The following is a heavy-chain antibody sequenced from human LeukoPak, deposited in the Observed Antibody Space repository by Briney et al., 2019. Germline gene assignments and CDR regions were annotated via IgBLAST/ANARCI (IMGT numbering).Heavy chain of an antibody. J-gene: IGHJ4*02. CDR3: VRDSSPNTYYYGSVPFDC. D-gene: IGHD3-10*01. CDR2: INPSGGST. CDR1: GYSFTSYY. Sequence: GASVKVSCKASGYSFTSYYMHWVRQAPGQGLEWMGIINPSGGSTTYAQKFQGRLTMTRDTSISTAYMELSRLRSDDTASYFCVRDSSPNTYYYGSVPFDCWGQGTLVTVSS. V-gene: IGHV1-46*01.